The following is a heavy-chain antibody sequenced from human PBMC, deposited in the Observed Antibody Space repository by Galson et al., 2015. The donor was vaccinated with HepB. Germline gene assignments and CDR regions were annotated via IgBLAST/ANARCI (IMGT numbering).Heavy chain of an antibody. Sequence: SLRLSCAASGFTFSSYAMSWVRQAPGKGLEWVSAISGSGGSTYYADSVKGRFTISRDNSKNTLYLQMNSLRAEDTAVYYCAEEVIGSSWYPGTRLGDYWYFDLWGRGTLVTVSS. CDR3: AEEVIGSSWYPGTRLGDYWYFDL. CDR2: ISGSGGST. V-gene: IGHV3-23*01. CDR1: GFTFSSYA. J-gene: IGHJ2*01. D-gene: IGHD6-13*01.